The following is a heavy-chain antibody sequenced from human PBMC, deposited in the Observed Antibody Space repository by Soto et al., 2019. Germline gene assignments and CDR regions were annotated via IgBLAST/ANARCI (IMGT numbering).Heavy chain of an antibody. CDR3: VRNSGSYWHYFDL. Sequence: PVQSLKVSCKGSGYSFTNHWIGWLRQMPGNGLEWMGAIYPGDSDTKYNPSFQGQVSISADKSIGTAYLQWSSLRASDTAIYYCVRNSGSYWHYFDLWGQRTLGTVSS. V-gene: IGHV5-51*01. CDR2: IYPGDSDT. CDR1: GYSFTNHW. D-gene: IGHD1-26*01. J-gene: IGHJ4*02.